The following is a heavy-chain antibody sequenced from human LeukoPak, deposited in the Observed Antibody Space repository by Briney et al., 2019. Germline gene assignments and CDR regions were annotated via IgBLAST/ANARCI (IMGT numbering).Heavy chain of an antibody. D-gene: IGHD1-7*01. V-gene: IGHV1-3*01. CDR2: INAGNGNT. Sequence: ASVKVSCKASGYTFTSYAMHWVRQAPGQRLEWMGWINAGNGNTKYSQKFQGRVTMTRDTSISTAYMELSRLRSDDTAVYYCARPDYPITGTTESMPDEVNDYWGQGTLVTVSS. CDR3: ARPDYPITGTTESMPDEVNDY. J-gene: IGHJ4*02. CDR1: GYTFTSYA.